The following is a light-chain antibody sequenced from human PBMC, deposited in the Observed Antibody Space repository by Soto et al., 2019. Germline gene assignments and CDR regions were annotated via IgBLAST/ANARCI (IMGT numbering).Light chain of an antibody. CDR3: QQYGSSPPMYT. V-gene: IGKV3-20*01. CDR1: QSVSSSY. Sequence: EIVLTQSPGTLSLSPGERATLSCRASQSVSSSYLAWYQQKSGLAPRLLIYGASSRATGIPDRFSGSGSGTDFTLTISRLEPEDFAVYYCQQYGSSPPMYTFGQGTQLEIK. CDR2: GAS. J-gene: IGKJ2*01.